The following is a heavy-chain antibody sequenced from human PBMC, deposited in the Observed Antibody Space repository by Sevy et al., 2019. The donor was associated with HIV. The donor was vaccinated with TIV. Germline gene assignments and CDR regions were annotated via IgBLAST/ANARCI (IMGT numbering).Heavy chain of an antibody. CDR1: DASITTNY. J-gene: IGHJ3*02. D-gene: IGHD2-21*01. CDR2: FFHSGTT. Sequence: SENLSLTCLVSDASITTNYWSWIRQAPGKGLEWIGYFFHSGTTNYNRSLKSRVPISGDTSKNEFSLRLTSVTAADTAVYYCARSRAYPRDSDDGFANWGQGTMVTVSS. CDR3: ARSRAYPRDSDDGFAN. V-gene: IGHV4-59*01.